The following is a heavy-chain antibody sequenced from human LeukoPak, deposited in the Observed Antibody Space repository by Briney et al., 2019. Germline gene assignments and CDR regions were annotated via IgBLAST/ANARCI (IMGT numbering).Heavy chain of an antibody. J-gene: IGHJ5*02. CDR2: IYYSGST. CDR1: GGSISSYY. D-gene: IGHD1-26*01. V-gene: IGHV4-59*01. Sequence: KTSETLSLTCTVSGGSISSYYWSWIRQPPGKGLEWIGYIYYSGSTNYNPSLKSRVTISVDTSKNQFSLKLSSVTAADTAVYYCVVGATTWWFDPWGQGTLVTVSS. CDR3: VVGATTWWFDP.